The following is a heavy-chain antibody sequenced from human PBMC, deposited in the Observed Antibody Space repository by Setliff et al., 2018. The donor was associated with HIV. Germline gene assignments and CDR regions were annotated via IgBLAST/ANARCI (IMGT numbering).Heavy chain of an antibody. V-gene: IGHV4-34*01. CDR2: INQGRTT. D-gene: IGHD3-3*01. CDR1: GGPFSGYY. Sequence: SETLSLTCAVYGGPFSGYYWTWIRQSPERGLEWIGEINQGRTTDYNPSLKRRVSISVDTSKNRFSLKLRSVTVADTAVYFCARSRGSRYDTASNRRGYYYDFWSQGTQVTVSS. CDR3: ARSRGSRYDTASNRRGYYYDF. J-gene: IGHJ4*02.